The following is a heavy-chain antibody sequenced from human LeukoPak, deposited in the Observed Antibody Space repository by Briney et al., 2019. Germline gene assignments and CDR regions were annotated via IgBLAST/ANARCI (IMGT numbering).Heavy chain of an antibody. CDR2: IKQDGSDI. J-gene: IGHJ6*03. D-gene: IGHD4-17*01. CDR3: TRDALYSDPSYYYMDV. V-gene: IGHV3-7*01. Sequence: PGGSLRLSCAASGFTFNGFWMSWVRQAPGKGLEWVANIKQDGSDIYYLGSVRGRFTISRDNAMNSLYLQMNSLRAEDTAVYYCTRDALYSDPSYYYMDVWGKGTTVTVFS. CDR1: GFTFNGFW.